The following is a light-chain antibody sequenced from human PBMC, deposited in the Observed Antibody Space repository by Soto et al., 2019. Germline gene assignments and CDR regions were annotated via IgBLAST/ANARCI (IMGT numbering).Light chain of an antibody. Sequence: EVVLTQSPATLSLSRGERATLSCRASQSVSRHLAWYQQKPGQAPRLLILDASDRATGIPARFSGSGSGTEFTLSIGSLQSEDFAVYYCQQYNDWPPTFGQGTKVDIK. V-gene: IGKV3D-15*01. CDR1: QSVSRH. CDR3: QQYNDWPPT. CDR2: DAS. J-gene: IGKJ1*01.